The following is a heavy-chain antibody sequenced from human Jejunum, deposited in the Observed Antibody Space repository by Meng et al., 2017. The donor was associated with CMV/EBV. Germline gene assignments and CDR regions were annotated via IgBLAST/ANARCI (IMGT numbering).Heavy chain of an antibody. D-gene: IGHD3-16*01. J-gene: IGHJ4*02. V-gene: IGHV4-59*01. CDR2: IDYSGPT. CDR3: ARGWGTTSPWDY. Sequence: VSGVSISGSYFSWIRQPPGKGLEWIGNIDYSGPTKYNPSLKSRVTISVDPSKSQLSLKLGSVSAADTAQYYCARGWGTTSPWDYWGQGMLVTVSS. CDR1: GVSISGSY.